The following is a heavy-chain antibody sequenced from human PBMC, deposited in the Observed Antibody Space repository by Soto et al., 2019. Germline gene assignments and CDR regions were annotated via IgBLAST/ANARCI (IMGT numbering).Heavy chain of an antibody. CDR1: GGTFSSYT. CDR3: ARDANIVVVPAANIDNWFDP. J-gene: IGHJ5*02. Sequence: QVQLVQSGAEVKKPGSSVKVSCKASGGTFSSYTISWLRQAPGQGLEWMGRIIPILGIANYAQKFQGRVTITADKSTSTAYMELSSLRSEDTAVYYCARDANIVVVPAANIDNWFDPWGQGTLVTVSS. CDR2: IIPILGIA. D-gene: IGHD2-2*01. V-gene: IGHV1-69*08.